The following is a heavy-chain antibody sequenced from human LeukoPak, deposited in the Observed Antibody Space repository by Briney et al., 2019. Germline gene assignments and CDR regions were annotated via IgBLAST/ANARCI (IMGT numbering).Heavy chain of an antibody. V-gene: IGHV3-21*01. D-gene: IGHD4-17*01. J-gene: IGHJ4*02. Sequence: GGSLRLSCAASGFTFSSYSMNWVRQAPGKGLEWVSSISSSSSYIYYADSVKGRFTISRDNAKNSLYLQMDSLRAEDTAVYYCARGEESTVTTLYYFDYGGQGTLVTVSS. CDR1: GFTFSSYS. CDR3: ARGEESTVTTLYYFDY. CDR2: ISSSSSYI.